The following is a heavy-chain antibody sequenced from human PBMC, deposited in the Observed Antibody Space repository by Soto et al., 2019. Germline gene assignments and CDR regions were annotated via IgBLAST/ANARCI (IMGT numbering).Heavy chain of an antibody. CDR2: ISGSGGST. D-gene: IGHD6-19*01. CDR3: AKGTTVAGTWGAFDY. Sequence: GGSLRLSCAASGFTFSSYAMSWVRQAPGKGLEWVSAISGSGGSTYYADSVKGRFTISRDNSKNTLYLQMNSLRAEDTAVYYCAKGTTVAGTWGAFDYWGQGTLVTVSS. CDR1: GFTFSSYA. V-gene: IGHV3-23*01. J-gene: IGHJ4*02.